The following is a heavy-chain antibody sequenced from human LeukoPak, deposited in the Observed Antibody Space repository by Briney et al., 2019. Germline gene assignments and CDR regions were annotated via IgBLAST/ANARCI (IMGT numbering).Heavy chain of an antibody. CDR3: ARGNSGSSGLWDS. V-gene: IGHV3-74*01. CDR2: INPYGSST. J-gene: IGHJ4*02. D-gene: IGHD1-26*01. CDR1: GFSISTCW. Sequence: GGSLRLSCVASGFSISTCWMHWVRQAPGKGLVWVSRINPYGSSTNYADSVKGRFTISRDSARNTVYLQMNSLRADDTAVYYCARGNSGSSGLWDSWGQGTLVTVSS.